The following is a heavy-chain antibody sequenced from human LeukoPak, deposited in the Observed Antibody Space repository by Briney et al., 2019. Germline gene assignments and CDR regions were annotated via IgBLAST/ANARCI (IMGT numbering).Heavy chain of an antibody. J-gene: IGHJ5*02. CDR1: GFTFSSYG. CDR2: ISYDGSNK. V-gene: IGHV3-30*18. D-gene: IGHD4-17*01. CDR3: AKDDYGDYAGGYNWFDP. Sequence: PGGSLRLSCAASGFTFSSYGMHWVRQAPGKGLEWVAVISYDGSNKYYADSVKGRFTISRDNSKNTLYLQMNSLRAEDTAVYYCAKDDYGDYAGGYNWFDPWGQGTLATVSS.